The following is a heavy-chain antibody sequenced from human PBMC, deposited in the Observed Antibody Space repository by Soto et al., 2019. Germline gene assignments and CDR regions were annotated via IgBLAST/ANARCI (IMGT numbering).Heavy chain of an antibody. V-gene: IGHV3-9*01. CDR2: ISWNSGSI. CDR1: GFTFDDYA. J-gene: IGHJ6*03. Sequence: GGSLRLSCAASGFTFDDYAMHWVRQAPGKGLEWVSGISWNSGSIGYADSVKGRFTISRDNAKNSLYLQMNSLRAEDTALYYCAKVHKAYYYYYMDVWGKGTTVTVSS. CDR3: AKVHKAYYYYYMDV.